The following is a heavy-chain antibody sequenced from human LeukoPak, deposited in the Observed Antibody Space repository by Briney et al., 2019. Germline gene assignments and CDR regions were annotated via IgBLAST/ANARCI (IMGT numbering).Heavy chain of an antibody. CDR3: AKDPRQGIYSGYLMEFDY. J-gene: IGHJ4*02. V-gene: IGHV3-30*18. CDR2: ISCDGRNN. Sequence: GRSLRLSCAVSGFNFSSYGMHWVRQAPGKGLEWVAVISCDGRNNYYGDSVRGRFTISRDNSKNTLYLQMNSLRGEDTAVYYCAKDPRQGIYSGYLMEFDYWGQGTLVTVSS. D-gene: IGHD5-12*01. CDR1: GFNFSSYG.